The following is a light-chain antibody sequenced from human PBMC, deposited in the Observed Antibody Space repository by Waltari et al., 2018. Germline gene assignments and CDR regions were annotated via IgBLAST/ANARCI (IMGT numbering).Light chain of an antibody. CDR2: DAS. CDR3: QQRSNWPLHT. CDR1: QRVSSY. J-gene: IGKJ2*01. Sequence: EIVLTQSPATLSLSPGERATLSCRASQRVSSYLAWYQQRPGQAPRLLIYDASNRATGIPARFSGSGSGTDFTLTISTLEPEDFAVYYFQQRSNWPLHTFGQGTKLEIK. V-gene: IGKV3-11*01.